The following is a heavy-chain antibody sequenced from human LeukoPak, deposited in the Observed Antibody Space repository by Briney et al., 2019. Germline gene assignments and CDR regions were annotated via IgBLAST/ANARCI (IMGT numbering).Heavy chain of an antibody. Sequence: ASVKVSCKAFGYTFTSNYMHWVRQAPGQGPEWMGVISPSGGSTTYAQKFQGRVTLTRDMSTSTDYLELSSLRSEDTAVYYCARGGTPYSFDYWGQGTLVTVSS. CDR2: ISPSGGST. CDR1: GYTFTSNY. CDR3: ARGGTPYSFDY. D-gene: IGHD3-16*01. J-gene: IGHJ4*02. V-gene: IGHV1-46*01.